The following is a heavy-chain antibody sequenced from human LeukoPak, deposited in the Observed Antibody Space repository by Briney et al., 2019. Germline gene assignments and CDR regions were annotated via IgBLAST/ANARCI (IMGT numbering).Heavy chain of an antibody. CDR1: GYTFTSYG. D-gene: IGHD2-21*02. Sequence: GASVKVSCKASGYTFTSYGISWVRQAPGQGLEWMGWISAYNGNTNYAQKLQGRVTMTTDTSTSTAYMELRSLRSDDTAVYYCASSAYCGGDCSPNFDYWGQGTLVTVSS. J-gene: IGHJ4*02. CDR2: ISAYNGNT. V-gene: IGHV1-18*01. CDR3: ASSAYCGGDCSPNFDY.